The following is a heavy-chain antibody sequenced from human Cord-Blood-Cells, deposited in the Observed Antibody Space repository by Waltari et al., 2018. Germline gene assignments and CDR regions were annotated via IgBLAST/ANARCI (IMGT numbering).Heavy chain of an antibody. CDR1: GYSISSGYY. D-gene: IGHD3-3*01. Sequence: QVQLQESGPGLVKPSETLSLTCAVSGYSISSGYYWGWIRQPPGKGLEWIGSIYHSGSTYSNPSLKSRVTISVDTSKNQFSLKLSSVTAADTAVYYCARDSDFWSGYYDAFDIWGQGTMVTVSS. V-gene: IGHV4-38-2*02. J-gene: IGHJ3*02. CDR3: ARDSDFWSGYYDAFDI. CDR2: IYHSGST.